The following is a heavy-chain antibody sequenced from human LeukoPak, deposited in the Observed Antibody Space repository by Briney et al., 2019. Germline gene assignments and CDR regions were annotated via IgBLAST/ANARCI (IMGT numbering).Heavy chain of an antibody. V-gene: IGHV5-51*01. Sequence: GESLKISCKGSGYSFTSYWIGWVRQMPGKGLEWMGIIYPGDSDTRYSPSFQGQVTISADKSISTAYLQWSSLKASDTAMYYCARHLDFWDSCHGAFDIWGQGTMVTVSS. CDR2: IYPGDSDT. J-gene: IGHJ3*02. D-gene: IGHD3-3*01. CDR1: GYSFTSYW. CDR3: ARHLDFWDSCHGAFDI.